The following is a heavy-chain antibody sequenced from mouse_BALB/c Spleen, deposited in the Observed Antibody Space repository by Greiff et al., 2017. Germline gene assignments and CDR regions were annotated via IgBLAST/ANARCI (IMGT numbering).Heavy chain of an antibody. V-gene: IGHV1-7*01. CDR1: GYTFTSYW. CDR3: ARRVYRYDWFAY. Sequence: QVQLQQSGAELAKPGASVKMSCKASGYTFTSYWMHWVKQRPGQGLEWIGYINPSTGYTEYNQKFKDKATLTADKSSSTAYMQLSSLTSEDSAVYYCARRVYRYDWFAYWGQGTLVTVSA. J-gene: IGHJ3*01. D-gene: IGHD2-14*01. CDR2: INPSTGYT.